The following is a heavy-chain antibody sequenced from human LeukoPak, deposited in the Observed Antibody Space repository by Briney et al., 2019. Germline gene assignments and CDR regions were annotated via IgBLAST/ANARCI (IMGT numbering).Heavy chain of an antibody. V-gene: IGHV3-33*01. Sequence: GRSLRLSCAASGFTFNSYGIHWVRQAPGKGLKWVAVIWYDGNNKYCADSVKGRFTISRDSSKNTMYLQMNSLRAEDTAVYYCAREHTTVTSLLDYWGQGTLVTVSS. CDR2: IWYDGNNK. CDR3: AREHTTVTSLLDY. CDR1: GFTFNSYG. J-gene: IGHJ4*02. D-gene: IGHD4-17*01.